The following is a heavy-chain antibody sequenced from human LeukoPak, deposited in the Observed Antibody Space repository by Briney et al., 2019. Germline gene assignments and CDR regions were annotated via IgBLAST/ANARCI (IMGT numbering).Heavy chain of an antibody. J-gene: IGHJ4*02. D-gene: IGHD6-13*01. CDR2: IYSGGST. CDR1: GFTVSSNH. CDR3: ASHSSNWYGFDY. Sequence: GGSLRLSCAASGFTVSSNHMSWVRQAPGKGLEWVSVIYSGGSTYYADSVKGRFTISRDNSKNTLYLQMNSLRAEDTAVYYCASHSSNWYGFDYWGQGTLVTVSS. V-gene: IGHV3-53*01.